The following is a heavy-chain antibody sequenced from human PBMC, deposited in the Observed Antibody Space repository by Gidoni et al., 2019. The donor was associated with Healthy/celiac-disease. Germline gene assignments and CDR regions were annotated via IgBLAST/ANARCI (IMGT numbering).Heavy chain of an antibody. CDR1: GGSISSYY. CDR2: IYYSGST. CDR3: ARDPTYYYGSGSYRYYYGMDV. V-gene: IGHV4-59*01. Sequence: QVQLQESGPGLVKPSETLSLTCTVSGGSISSYYWSWIRQPPGKGLEWIGYIYYSGSTNYNPSLKSRVTISVDTSKNQFSLKLSSVTAADTAVYYCARDPTYYYGSGSYRYYYGMDVWGQGTTVTVSS. J-gene: IGHJ6*02. D-gene: IGHD3-10*01.